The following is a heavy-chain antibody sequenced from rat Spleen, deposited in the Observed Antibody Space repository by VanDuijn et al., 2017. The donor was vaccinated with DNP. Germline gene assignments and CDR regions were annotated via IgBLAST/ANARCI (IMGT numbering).Heavy chain of an antibody. Sequence: QVQLKESGPGLVQPSQILSLTCTVSGFSFANFPVHWVRQPPGKGLEWIAAISSGENTYYNPALKSRLSITRDTSKSLIFLKVNSLQTEDTATYFCSSNAGSDWGQGVMVTVSS. J-gene: IGHJ2*01. CDR3: SSNAGSD. V-gene: IGHV2S12*01. CDR1: GFSFANFP. D-gene: IGHD4-3*01. CDR2: ISSGENT.